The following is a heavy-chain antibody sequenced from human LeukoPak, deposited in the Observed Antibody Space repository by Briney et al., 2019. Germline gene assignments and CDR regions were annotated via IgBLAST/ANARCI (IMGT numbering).Heavy chain of an antibody. Sequence: GASVKVSCKASGYTFTNYGISWVRQAPGQGLEWMGWISAYNGNTNYAQKLQDRVTMTTDTSTSIAYMEVRSLRSDDTAVYYCARGAYCGGDCYQRSLDYWGQGALVTVSS. V-gene: IGHV1-18*01. CDR1: GYTFTNYG. D-gene: IGHD2-21*02. CDR3: ARGAYCGGDCYQRSLDY. CDR2: ISAYNGNT. J-gene: IGHJ4*02.